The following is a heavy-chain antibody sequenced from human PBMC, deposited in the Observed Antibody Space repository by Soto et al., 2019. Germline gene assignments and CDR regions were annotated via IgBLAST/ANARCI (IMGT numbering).Heavy chain of an antibody. CDR2: INHSGST. D-gene: IGHD2-2*01. CDR1: GGSFSGYY. CDR3: ARVLGIVVVLAADYYYYYGMDV. J-gene: IGHJ6*02. Sequence: SETLSLTCAVYGGSFSGYYWSWIRQPPGKGLEWIGEINHSGSTNYNPSLKSRVTISVDTSKNQFSLKLSSVTAADTAVYYCARVLGIVVVLAADYYYYYGMDVWGQGTTVTVSS. V-gene: IGHV4-34*01.